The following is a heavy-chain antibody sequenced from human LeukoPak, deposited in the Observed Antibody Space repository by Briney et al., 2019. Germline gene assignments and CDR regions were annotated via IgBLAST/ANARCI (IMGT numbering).Heavy chain of an antibody. CDR1: GFTFSSYG. D-gene: IGHD5-18*01. V-gene: IGHV3-33*01. CDR3: ARGGYPGAFDI. J-gene: IGHJ3*02. Sequence: GGSLRLSCAASGFTFSSYGMHWVRQAPGKGLEWVAVIWYDGSNKYYADPVKGRFTISRDNSKNTLYLQMNSLRAEDTAVYYCARGGYPGAFDIWGQGTMVTVSS. CDR2: IWYDGSNK.